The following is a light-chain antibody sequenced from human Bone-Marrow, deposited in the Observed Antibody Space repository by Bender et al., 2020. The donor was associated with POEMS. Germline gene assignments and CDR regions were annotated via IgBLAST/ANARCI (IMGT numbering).Light chain of an antibody. V-gene: IGLV1-47*01. CDR1: SSNIGSHY. CDR2: MND. Sequence: QSVLTQPPSASGTPGQRVTISCSGSSSNIGSHYVFWYRHVPGTAPKLLIYMNDQRPSGVPDRFSGSKSGNTASLTISGLQPEDEADYHCSSYAGGFTWFFGGGTKLTVL. CDR3: SSYAGGFTWF. J-gene: IGLJ3*02.